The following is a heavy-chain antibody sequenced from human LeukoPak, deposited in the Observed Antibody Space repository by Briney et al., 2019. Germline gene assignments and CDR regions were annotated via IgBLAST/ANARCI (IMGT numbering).Heavy chain of an antibody. CDR2: MTVTNKI. D-gene: IGHD3-3*01. CDR3: ARAQTLFWEFDGFDI. J-gene: IGHJ3*02. CDR1: GFTFSSHS. Sequence: GGSLRLSCAASGFTFSSHSINWVRQAPGKGLEWIATMTVTNKIYYADSVKGRFTISRDNAENSVYLQMNSLRVEDTAVYSCARAQTLFWEFDGFDIWGRGTKVTVSS. V-gene: IGHV3-69-1*01.